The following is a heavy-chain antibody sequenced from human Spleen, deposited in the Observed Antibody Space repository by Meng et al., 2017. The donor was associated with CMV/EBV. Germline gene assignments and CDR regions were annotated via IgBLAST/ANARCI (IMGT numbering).Heavy chain of an antibody. V-gene: IGHV1-18*01. D-gene: IGHD2-2*01. CDR1: FTNDC. J-gene: IGHJ5*02. CDR3: ARDIEYCGSTSCFEDCFDP. Sequence: FTNDCMRWVRQAPGQGLEWMGWISAYNGDTNYARKLQGRVTMTTDTSTSTAYMELRSLRSDDTAVYYCARDIEYCGSTSCFEDCFDPWGQGTLVTVSS. CDR2: ISAYNGDT.